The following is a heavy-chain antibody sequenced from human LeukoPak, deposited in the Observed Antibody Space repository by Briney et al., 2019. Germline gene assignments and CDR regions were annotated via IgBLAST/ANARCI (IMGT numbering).Heavy chain of an antibody. V-gene: IGHV3-11*06. CDR1: GFTFSEYY. D-gene: IGHD6-13*01. Sequence: PGGSLRLSCAASGFTFSEYYMSWIRQAPGRGLEWLSYISGSGSDINYADSVKGRFTISRDNSKNTLYLQMNSLRAEDTAVYYCAKDRGYSSSWYGLDYWGQGTLVTVSS. CDR2: ISGSGSDI. J-gene: IGHJ4*02. CDR3: AKDRGYSSSWYGLDY.